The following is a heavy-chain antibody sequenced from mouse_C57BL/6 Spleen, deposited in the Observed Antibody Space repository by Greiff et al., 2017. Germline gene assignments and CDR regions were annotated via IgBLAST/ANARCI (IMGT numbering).Heavy chain of an antibody. CDR1: GYSFTSYY. Sequence: QVQLQQSGAELVRPGASVKISCTASGYSFTSYYMHWVKQRPGQGLEWIGWIDPASGNTKYDAKFQGKATLTADTSSSTAYMQLSSLTSEDSAVYYCARGGYSKYVKSAMDYWGQGTSVTVSS. CDR3: ARGGYSKYVKSAMDY. CDR2: IDPASGNT. J-gene: IGHJ4*01. V-gene: IGHV1-66*01. D-gene: IGHD2-5*01.